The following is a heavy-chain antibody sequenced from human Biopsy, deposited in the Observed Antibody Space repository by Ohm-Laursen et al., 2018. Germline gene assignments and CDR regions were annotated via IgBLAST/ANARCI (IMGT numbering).Heavy chain of an antibody. Sequence: SDTLSLTCTVSDGSIDTQSWIRQPAGKGLEWIGRVDIRGHADYSSSLRSRVTMSADASKNQFSLKLTSVTAADTAVYFCARVKGEWPEYEFDKWGQGILVTVSS. CDR3: ARVKGEWPEYEFDK. CDR2: VDIRGHA. D-gene: IGHD3-16*01. V-gene: IGHV4-4*07. CDR1: DGSIDTQS. J-gene: IGHJ4*02.